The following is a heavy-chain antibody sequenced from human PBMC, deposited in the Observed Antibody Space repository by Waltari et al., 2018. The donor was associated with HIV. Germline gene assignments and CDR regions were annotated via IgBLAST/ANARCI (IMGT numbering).Heavy chain of an antibody. CDR3: ARFLRVITYYYDSSGYSVSYYFDY. J-gene: IGHJ4*02. Sequence: QVQLQESGPGLVKPSGTLSLTCAVSGGSISSSNWWRWVRQPPGKGLEWIGEIYHSGSTNYNPSLKSRVTISVDKSKNQFSLKLSSVTAADTAVYYCARFLRVITYYYDSSGYSVSYYFDYWGQGTLVTVSS. CDR2: IYHSGST. CDR1: GGSISSSNW. D-gene: IGHD3-22*01. V-gene: IGHV4-4*02.